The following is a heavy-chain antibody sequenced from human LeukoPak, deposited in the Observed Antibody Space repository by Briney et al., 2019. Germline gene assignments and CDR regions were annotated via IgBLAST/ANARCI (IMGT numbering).Heavy chain of an antibody. CDR1: GFMFSDYF. J-gene: IGHJ4*02. CDR2: MSSNNKYT. V-gene: IGHV3-11*05. D-gene: IGHD2-8*01. CDR3: ARDNGNKYYFDY. Sequence: GESLRLSCAASGFMFSDYFMSWIRQAPGKELEWISYMSSNNKYTKYADSVKGRFTISRDNAKKSLYLQMNSLRAEDTAVYYCARDNGNKYYFDYWGQGTLVTVS.